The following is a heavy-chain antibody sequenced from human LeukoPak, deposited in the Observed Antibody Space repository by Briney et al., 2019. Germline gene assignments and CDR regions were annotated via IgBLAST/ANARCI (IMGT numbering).Heavy chain of an antibody. D-gene: IGHD3-10*01. CDR3: AREVRGVDPGAFDI. J-gene: IGHJ3*02. CDR1: GGSISSYY. V-gene: IGHV4-4*07. Sequence: SETLSLTCTVSGGSISSYYWSWIRQPAGKGLEWIGRIYTSGSTNYNPSLKSRVTMSVDTSKDQFSLKLSSVTAADTAVYYCAREVRGVDPGAFDIWGQGTMVTVSS. CDR2: IYTSGST.